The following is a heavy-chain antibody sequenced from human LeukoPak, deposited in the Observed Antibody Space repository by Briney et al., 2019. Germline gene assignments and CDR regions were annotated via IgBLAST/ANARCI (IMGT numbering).Heavy chain of an antibody. CDR3: ARGQRSTLFGVAVED. CDR1: GYTFTTYD. J-gene: IGHJ4*02. Sequence: ASVKVSCKASGYTFTTYDINWVRQAIGQGLEWMGWMNPDSGDTGYAQKFQGRVTMTRNTSISTAYLELSSLTSDDTAVYYCARGQRSTLFGVAVEDWGQGSLVTVSS. D-gene: IGHD3-3*01. V-gene: IGHV1-8*01. CDR2: MNPDSGDT.